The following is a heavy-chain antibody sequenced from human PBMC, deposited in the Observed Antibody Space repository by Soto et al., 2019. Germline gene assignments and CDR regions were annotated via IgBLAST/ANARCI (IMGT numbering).Heavy chain of an antibody. D-gene: IGHD2-8*02. CDR2: IIPISGTT. V-gene: IGHV1-69*06. CDR3: ARWGGLSCSGAVCFKKPFDY. Sequence: QVQLVQSGAEVKRPESSMKVSCKPSGGTFNNYAINWVGQAPGQGLEWMGAIIPISGTTKYAQKFQGRVTITADKSTSTVYMDLSSLRSEDTAVYYCARWGGLSCSGAVCFKKPFDYWGQGTLVTVSS. CDR1: GGTFNNYA. J-gene: IGHJ4*02.